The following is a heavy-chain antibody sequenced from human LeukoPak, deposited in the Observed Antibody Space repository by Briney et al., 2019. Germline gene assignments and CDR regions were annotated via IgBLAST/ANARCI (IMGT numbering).Heavy chain of an antibody. CDR3: ARAEGYDYVWGSYRSQTDYYFDY. D-gene: IGHD3-16*02. V-gene: IGHV1-8*01. CDR1: GYTFTSYD. CDR2: MNPNSGNT. J-gene: IGHJ4*02. Sequence: ASVKVSCKASGYTFTSYDSNWVRQATGQGLEWMGWMNPNSGNTGYAQKFQGRVTMTRNTSISTAYMELSRLRSDDTAVYYCARAEGYDYVWGSYRSQTDYYFDYWGQGTLVTVSS.